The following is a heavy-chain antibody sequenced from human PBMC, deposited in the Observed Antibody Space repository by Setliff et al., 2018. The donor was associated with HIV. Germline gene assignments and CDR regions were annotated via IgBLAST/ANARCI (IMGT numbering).Heavy chain of an antibody. CDR2: VSYSGRT. J-gene: IGHJ1*01. CDR1: GGSISTYY. CDR3: ASRGIVVVTMSMPDEFFVH. Sequence: PSETLSLTCNVSGGSISTYYWSWIRQPPGKGLEWLGYVSYSGRTNFNPSLESRLAMSVDRSRNQFSLTLNSVTAADTATYYCASRGIVVVTMSMPDEFFVHWGHGTLVTVSS. V-gene: IGHV4-59*08. D-gene: IGHD2-21*02.